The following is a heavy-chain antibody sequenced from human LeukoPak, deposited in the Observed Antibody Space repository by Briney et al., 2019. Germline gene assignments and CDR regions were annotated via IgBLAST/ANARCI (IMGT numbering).Heavy chain of an antibody. J-gene: IGHJ5*02. CDR3: ARDEARYSSGYYPNWFDP. CDR1: GYTFTSYG. V-gene: IGHV1-18*01. D-gene: IGHD3-22*01. CDR2: ISGYNGYT. Sequence: ASVKVSCKASGYTFTSYGISWVRQAPGQGLEWMGRISGYNGYTHYANNHQGRVTMTTDTSTSTAYMELRGLRSDDTAVYYCARDEARYSSGYYPNWFDPWGQGTLVTVSS.